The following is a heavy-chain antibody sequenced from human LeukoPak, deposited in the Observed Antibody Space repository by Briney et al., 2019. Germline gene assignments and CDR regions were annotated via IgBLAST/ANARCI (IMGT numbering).Heavy chain of an antibody. CDR2: ISAYNGNT. D-gene: IGHD3-16*01. CDR1: GYTFTSYG. CDR3: ARNWGAGHPINFDY. J-gene: IGHJ4*02. V-gene: IGHV1-18*01. Sequence: ASVKVSCKASGYTFTSYGISWVRQAPGQGLEWMGWISAYNGNTNYAQKLQGRVTMTTDTSTNTAYMDLRRLRSDDTAVYYCARNWGAGHPINFDYWGQGTLLTVSS.